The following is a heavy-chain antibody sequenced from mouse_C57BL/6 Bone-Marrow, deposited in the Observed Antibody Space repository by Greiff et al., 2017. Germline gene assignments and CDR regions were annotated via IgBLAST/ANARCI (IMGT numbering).Heavy chain of an antibody. CDR3: ARDYDYEFDY. CDR2: IEPSDSYT. J-gene: IGHJ2*01. V-gene: IGHV1-50*01. CDR1: GYTFTSYW. Sequence: QVQLQQPGAELVKPGASVKLSCKASGYTFTSYWMQWVKQRPGQGLEWIGEIEPSDSYTNYNQKFKGKATLTVDTSSSTAYMQLSSLTSEDSAVYYCARDYDYEFDYWGQGTTLTVSS. D-gene: IGHD2-4*01.